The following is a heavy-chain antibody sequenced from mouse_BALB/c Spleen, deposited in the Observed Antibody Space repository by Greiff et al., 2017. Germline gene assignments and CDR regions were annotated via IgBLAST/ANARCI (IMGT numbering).Heavy chain of an antibody. CDR2: IYPGNVNT. D-gene: IGHD2-13*01. J-gene: IGHJ2*01. CDR1: GFTFTSYY. V-gene: IGHV1S56*01. CDR3: ARGDLEQGIDY. Sequence: QVQLQQSGPELVKPGASVRISCKASGFTFTSYYIHWVKQRPGQGLEWIGWIYPGNVNTKYNEKFKGKATLTADKSSSTAYMQLSSLTSEDAAVYFCARGDLEQGIDYWGQGTTLTVSS.